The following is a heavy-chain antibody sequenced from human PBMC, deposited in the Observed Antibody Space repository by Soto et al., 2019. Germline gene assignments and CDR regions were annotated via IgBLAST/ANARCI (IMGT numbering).Heavy chain of an antibody. CDR1: VGSISSYY. D-gene: IGHD6-19*01. V-gene: IGHV4-59*01. J-gene: IGHJ5*02. CDR2: IYFTGNT. Sequence: PSESLSLTCTVPVGSISSYYWSWIRQSPGRGLEWIGYIYFTGNTNYNPSLKSRVTISVDTSNNQFSLKLSSVTSADTAVYYCARDRGDSGWYNWFDPGGQGTLV. CDR3: ARDRGDSGWYNWFDP.